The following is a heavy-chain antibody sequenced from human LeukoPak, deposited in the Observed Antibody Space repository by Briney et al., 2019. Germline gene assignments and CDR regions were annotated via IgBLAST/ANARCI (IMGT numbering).Heavy chain of an antibody. V-gene: IGHV3-23*01. CDR1: GFTFSSYA. Sequence: PGGSLRLSCAASGFTFSSYAMSWVRQAPGKGLEWVSAISGSGGSTYYADSVKGRFTISRDNSKNTLYLRMNSLRAEDTAVYYCAKDRGYCSGGSCSFNYWGQGTLVTVSS. CDR2: ISGSGGST. CDR3: AKDRGYCSGGSCSFNY. D-gene: IGHD2-15*01. J-gene: IGHJ4*02.